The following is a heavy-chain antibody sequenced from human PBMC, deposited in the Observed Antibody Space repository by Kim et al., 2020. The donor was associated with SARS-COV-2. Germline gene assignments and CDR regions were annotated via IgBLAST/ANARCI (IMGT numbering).Heavy chain of an antibody. D-gene: IGHD3-10*01. J-gene: IGHJ4*02. V-gene: IGHV3-21*01. CDR2: ISTSGSST. CDR1: GLMFSSYR. Sequence: GGSLRLSCAASGLMFSSYRMNWVRQAPGKGLEWVSSISTSGSSTAYADSVRGRFTISRDNANNSLYLQMKSLRGEDTAIYFCAKDQYAGYGSGTFDFWGQGTLVTVSS. CDR3: AKDQYAGYGSGTFDF.